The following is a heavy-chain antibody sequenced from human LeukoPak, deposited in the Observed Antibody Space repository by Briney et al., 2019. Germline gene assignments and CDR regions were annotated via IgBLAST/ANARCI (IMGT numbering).Heavy chain of an antibody. CDR2: INHSGST. V-gene: IGHV4-34*01. Sequence: SETLSLTCAVYGGSFSGYYWSWIRQPPGKGLEWIGEINHSGSTNYNPSLKSRVTISVDTSKNQFSLKLSSVTAADTAVYYCARPKNYGGRFDSWGQGTLVTVSS. D-gene: IGHD4-23*01. J-gene: IGHJ4*02. CDR3: ARPKNYGGRFDS. CDR1: GGSFSGYY.